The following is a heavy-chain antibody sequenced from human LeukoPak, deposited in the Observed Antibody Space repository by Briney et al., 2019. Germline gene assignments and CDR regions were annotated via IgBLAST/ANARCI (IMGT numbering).Heavy chain of an antibody. Sequence: SETLTLTCTVSGGCINSYYWTWIRQPPGKGLEWIANVYNSGSTNYNPSLKSRVTISVDMFKNQFSLKLTSVTAADTAVYYCARLRSGMDVWGQGTTVTVSS. CDR1: GGCINSYY. J-gene: IGHJ6*02. V-gene: IGHV4-59*01. CDR3: ARLRSGMDV. CDR2: VYNSGST.